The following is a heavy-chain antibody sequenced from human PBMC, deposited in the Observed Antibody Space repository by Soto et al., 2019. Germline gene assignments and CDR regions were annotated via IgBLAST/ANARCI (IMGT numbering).Heavy chain of an antibody. J-gene: IGHJ5*02. V-gene: IGHV1-2*02. D-gene: IGHD2-21*01. Sequence: ASVKVSCKASGYPFSDNQIHGLRRAPGQGLEWMGRINPKSDDTNYAQKFQGRVTMTRDTSIDTAYLELTGLTSDDTATYYCARKHSLDHITWGLDPCGQGTLVTVCS. CDR3: ARKHSLDHITWGLDP. CDR2: INPKSDDT. CDR1: GYPFSDNQ.